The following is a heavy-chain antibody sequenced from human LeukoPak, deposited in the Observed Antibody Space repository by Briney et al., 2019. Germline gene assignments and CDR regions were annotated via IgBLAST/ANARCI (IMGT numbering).Heavy chain of an antibody. CDR2: IRYDGSIK. V-gene: IGHV3-30*02. D-gene: IGHD3-9*01. Sequence: PGGSLRLSCAASGFTFSSYGMHWVRQAAGKGLEWVSFIRYDGSIKYYADSVKGRFTISRDNSKNTLYLQMNSLRAEDTAVYYCAKYDFDWLLYLVDYWGQGTLVTVSS. J-gene: IGHJ4*02. CDR3: AKYDFDWLLYLVDY. CDR1: GFTFSSYG.